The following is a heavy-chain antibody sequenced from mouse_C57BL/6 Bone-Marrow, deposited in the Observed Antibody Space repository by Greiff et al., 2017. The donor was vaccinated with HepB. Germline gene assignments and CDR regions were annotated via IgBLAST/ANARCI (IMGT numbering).Heavy chain of an antibody. D-gene: IGHD2-4*01. J-gene: IGHJ1*03. V-gene: IGHV1-80*01. CDR2: IYPGDGDT. CDR3: ARSWVAMGYDYDDGGRWYFDV. Sequence: QVHVKQSGAELVKPGASVKISCKASGYAFSSYWMNWVKQRPGKGLEWIGQIYPGDGDTNYNGKFKGKATLTADKSSSTAYMQLSSLTSEDSAVYFCARSWVAMGYDYDDGGRWYFDVWGTGTTVTVSS. CDR1: GYAFSSYW.